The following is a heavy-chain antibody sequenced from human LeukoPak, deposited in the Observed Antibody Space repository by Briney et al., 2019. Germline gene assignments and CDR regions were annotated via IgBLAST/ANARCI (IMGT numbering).Heavy chain of an antibody. Sequence: PSETLSLTCAVYGGSFSGYNWSWIRQPPGKGLEWIGEINHSGSTNYNPSLKSRVTISVDTSKNQFSLKLSSVTAADTAVYYCARGGTIFGVVIMGPYYYYGMDVWGQGTTVTVSS. D-gene: IGHD3-3*01. CDR1: GGSFSGYN. V-gene: IGHV4-34*01. CDR2: INHSGST. CDR3: ARGGTIFGVVIMGPYYYYGMDV. J-gene: IGHJ6*02.